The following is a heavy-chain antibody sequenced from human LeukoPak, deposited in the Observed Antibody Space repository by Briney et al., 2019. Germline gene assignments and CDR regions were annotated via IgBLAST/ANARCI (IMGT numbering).Heavy chain of an antibody. CDR1: GYTFSDYY. J-gene: IGHJ3*02. D-gene: IGHD3-16*01. CDR3: ARGGYDYLWGSSPDAFDI. Sequence: ASVKVSCKASGYTFSDYYMHWVRQAPGQGLEWMGWISAYNGNTNYAQKVQGGVTMTTDTSTSTAYMELRSLRSDDTAVYYCARGGYDYLWGSSPDAFDIWGQGTMVTVSS. CDR2: ISAYNGNT. V-gene: IGHV1-18*04.